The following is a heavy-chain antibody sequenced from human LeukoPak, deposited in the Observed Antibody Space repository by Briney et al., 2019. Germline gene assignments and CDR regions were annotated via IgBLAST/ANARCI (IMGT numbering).Heavy chain of an antibody. J-gene: IGHJ5*02. D-gene: IGHD6-13*01. V-gene: IGHV4-34*01. CDR2: IYYSGST. CDR3: ARLLTNHPQGSSSFSFFGNPRFDP. CDR1: GGSFSGYY. Sequence: PSGTLSLTCAVYGGSFSGYYWSWIRQPPGKGLEWIGSIYYSGSTYYNPSLKSRVTISVDTSKNQFSLKLSSVTAADTAVYYCARLLTNHPQGSSSFSFFGNPRFDPWGQGTLVTVSS.